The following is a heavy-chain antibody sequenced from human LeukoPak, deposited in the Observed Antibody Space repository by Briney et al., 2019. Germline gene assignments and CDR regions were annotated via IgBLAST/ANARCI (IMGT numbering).Heavy chain of an antibody. CDR1: GFTFSDYY. J-gene: IGHJ4*02. CDR2: ISSSGSTI. V-gene: IGHV3-11*01. Sequence: GGSLRLSCAASGFTFSDYYMSWIRQAPGRGLEGVSYISSSGSTIYYADSVKGRFTISRDNAKNSLYLQMNSLRAEDTAVYYCARSIPGRTDYFDYWGQGTLVTVSS. D-gene: IGHD1-26*01. CDR3: ARSIPGRTDYFDY.